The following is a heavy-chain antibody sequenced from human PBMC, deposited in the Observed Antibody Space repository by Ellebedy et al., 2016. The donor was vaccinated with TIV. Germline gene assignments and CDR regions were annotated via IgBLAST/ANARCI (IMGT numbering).Heavy chain of an antibody. J-gene: IGHJ4*02. CDR3: ARAGGRHSTGSGFY. Sequence: GESLKISCAASGFTFNSYAMHWVRQAPGKGLEWVTVTSYDGIAKYYADSVKGRFTISRDNAKNSLYLQMSNLRAEDTAVFYCARAGGRHSTGSGFYWGQGTRVTVST. CDR2: TSYDGIAK. D-gene: IGHD2-2*01. V-gene: IGHV3-30*04. CDR1: GFTFNSYA.